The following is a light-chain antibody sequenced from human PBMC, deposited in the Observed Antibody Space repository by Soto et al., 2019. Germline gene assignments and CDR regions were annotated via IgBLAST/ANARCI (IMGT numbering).Light chain of an antibody. J-gene: IGKJ3*01. CDR1: QSIASSH. CDR2: GAS. CDR3: QQYGSSPRFN. Sequence: EIVLTQSPGTLYLSPGERATLSCRASQSIASSHLAWFQQKPGQAPRPLIYGASSRATGIPDRFSGSGSRTDFTLTITRLEPEDFAVYYCQQYGSSPRFNFGPGTKVDIK. V-gene: IGKV3-20*01.